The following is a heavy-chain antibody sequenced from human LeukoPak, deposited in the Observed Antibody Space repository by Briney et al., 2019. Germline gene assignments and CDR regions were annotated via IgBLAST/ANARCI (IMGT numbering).Heavy chain of an antibody. J-gene: IGHJ4*02. CDR1: VYTLTELS. CDR2: FHPENGET. CDR3: AAMGPDTGTLETTVFDY. V-gene: IGHV1-24*01. D-gene: IGHD4-11*01. Sequence: ASVKVSCKVSVYTLTELSIHWVRQPPGKGLQWMGGFHPENGETISAQKFQGRITVTEDTSTDTAYMELSGLTSDDTAVFYCAAMGPDTGTLETTVFDYWGQGTLVTVSS.